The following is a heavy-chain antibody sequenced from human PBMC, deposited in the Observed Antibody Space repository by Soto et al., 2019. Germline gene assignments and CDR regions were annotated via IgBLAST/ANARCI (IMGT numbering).Heavy chain of an antibody. CDR3: ARHLMAMIVVVTDYFDV. J-gene: IGHJ4*02. CDR2: FYYSGST. D-gene: IGHD3-22*01. CDR1: GGSISSSSYY. Sequence: SETLSLTCTVSGGSISSSSYYWSWIRQPPGEGLEWIGSFYYSGSTYYNPSLKSRVTISVDPSKNQFSLKLSSVTAADTAVYYCARHLMAMIVVVTDYFDVWGQGTLVTVSS. V-gene: IGHV4-39*01.